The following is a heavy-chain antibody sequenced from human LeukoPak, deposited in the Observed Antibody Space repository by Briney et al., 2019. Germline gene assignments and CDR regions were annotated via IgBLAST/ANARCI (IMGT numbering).Heavy chain of an antibody. D-gene: IGHD3-9*01. J-gene: IGHJ4*02. CDR3: ARDQPYYDILTGYYLYSFDY. Sequence: SGTLSLTCAVSGGSISSSNWWSWVRQPPGKGLEWIGEIYHSGSTNYNPSLKSRVTISVDKSKNQFSLKLSSVTAADTAVYYCARDQPYYDILTGYYLYSFDYWGQGTLVTVSS. CDR1: GGSISSSNW. V-gene: IGHV4-4*02. CDR2: IYHSGST.